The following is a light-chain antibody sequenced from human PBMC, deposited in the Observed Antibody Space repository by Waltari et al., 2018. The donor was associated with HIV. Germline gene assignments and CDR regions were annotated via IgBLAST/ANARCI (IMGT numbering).Light chain of an antibody. CDR2: KVN. CDR3: CSYAGSSTHV. Sequence: QSALTQPASVSGSPGQSITISCTGTSSDVGSYNVVSWYQQHPGKAPKLIIYKVNKRPAGVSNRFGGSMSGHTASRTISGLQAEDEADYHCCSYAGSSTHVFGTGTKVTVL. CDR1: SSDVGSYNV. J-gene: IGLJ1*01. V-gene: IGLV2-23*02.